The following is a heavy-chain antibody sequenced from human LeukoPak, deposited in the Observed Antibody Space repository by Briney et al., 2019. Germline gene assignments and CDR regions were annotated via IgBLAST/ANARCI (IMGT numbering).Heavy chain of an antibody. CDR1: GGSFSGYY. J-gene: IGHJ4*02. D-gene: IGHD2-2*01. Sequence: KPSETLSLTCAVYGGSFSGYYWSWIRQPPGKGLEWIGEINHSGSTNYNPSLKSRVTISVDTSKNQFSLKLSSVTAADTAVYYCARDSCRSTSCSSRAYYFDYWGQGTLVTVSS. CDR2: INHSGST. V-gene: IGHV4-34*01. CDR3: ARDSCRSTSCSSRAYYFDY.